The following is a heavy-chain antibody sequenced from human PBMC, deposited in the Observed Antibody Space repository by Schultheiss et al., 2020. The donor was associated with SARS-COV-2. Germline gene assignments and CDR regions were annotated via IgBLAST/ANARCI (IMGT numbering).Heavy chain of an antibody. CDR2: ISNSGIT. V-gene: IGHV4-31*03. CDR1: GASISNYTYY. J-gene: IGHJ4*02. D-gene: IGHD1-7*01. Sequence: SETLSLTCTVSGASISNYTYYWGWIRQQPGKGLEWIGYISNSGITYQKPSLKSRVTISVDTSKNQFSLKLSSVTAADTAVYYCARSNYCTWCGFDYWGQGALVTVSS. CDR3: ARSNYCTWCGFDY.